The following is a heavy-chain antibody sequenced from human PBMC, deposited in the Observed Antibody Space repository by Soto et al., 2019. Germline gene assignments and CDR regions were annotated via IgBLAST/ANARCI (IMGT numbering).Heavy chain of an antibody. CDR3: ASRGLLCFGDGSYDFDY. V-gene: IGHV1-69*13. CDR1: GGTFSSYA. D-gene: IGHD3-10*01. CDR2: IIPIFGTA. Sequence: GASVKVSCKASGGTFSSYAISWVRQAPGQGLEWMGGIIPIFGTANYAQKFQGRVTITADESTSTAYMELSSLRSEDTAVYYCASRGLLCFGDGSYDFDYWGQGRLVNVAA. J-gene: IGHJ4*02.